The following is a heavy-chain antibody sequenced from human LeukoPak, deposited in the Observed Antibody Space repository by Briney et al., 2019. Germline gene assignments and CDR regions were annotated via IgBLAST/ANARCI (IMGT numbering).Heavy chain of an antibody. V-gene: IGHV3-21*01. CDR1: GFTFSDYS. J-gene: IGHJ6*02. CDR3: ARSRSVSNYKGMDV. Sequence: GGSLRLSCPASGFTFSDYSMSWVRQAPGKGLEWVSSISSSSDYIYYADSVKSRFTISRDNARNSLYLQMNSLRAEDTAVYYCARSRSVSNYKGMDVWGQGTTVTVSS. CDR2: ISSSSDYI. D-gene: IGHD5/OR15-5a*01.